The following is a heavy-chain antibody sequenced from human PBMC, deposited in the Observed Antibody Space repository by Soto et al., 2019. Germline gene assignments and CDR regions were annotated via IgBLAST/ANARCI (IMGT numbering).Heavy chain of an antibody. CDR2: ISSTGSTP. D-gene: IGHD3-9*01. V-gene: IGHV3-11*01. Sequence: GSLRLSCAASGFPFSDSYMAWIRQAPGKGLEEIATISSTGSTPYYADSVKGRFTISRDNAKNSLYLQMNSLRAEDTALYYCAKDRSDILTGYDYWGQGTLVTVSS. CDR1: GFPFSDSY. J-gene: IGHJ4*02. CDR3: AKDRSDILTGYDY.